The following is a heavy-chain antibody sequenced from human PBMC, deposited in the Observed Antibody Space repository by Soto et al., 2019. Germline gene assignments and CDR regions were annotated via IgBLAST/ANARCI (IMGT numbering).Heavy chain of an antibody. V-gene: IGHV1-18*01. CDR3: ASHYDSSGLRGKYGMDV. CDR1: GYTFTNYG. Sequence: QVQLVQSGAEVKKPGASVKVSCKASGYTFTNYGISWVRQAPGQGLEWMGWISAYNGNTNYAQKLQGRVTMTTDTPTSTAYMELRSRRSDDTAMYYCASHYDSSGLRGKYGMDVWGQGTTVTVSS. CDR2: ISAYNGNT. D-gene: IGHD3-22*01. J-gene: IGHJ6*02.